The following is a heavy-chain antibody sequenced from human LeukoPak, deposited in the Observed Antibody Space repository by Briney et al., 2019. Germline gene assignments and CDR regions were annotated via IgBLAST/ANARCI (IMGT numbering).Heavy chain of an antibody. CDR1: GFTFSSYS. V-gene: IGHV3-21*01. CDR3: ARGQVVT. J-gene: IGHJ3*01. CDR2: ISSSSSYI. D-gene: IGHD3-16*02. Sequence: GGSLRLSCAASGFTFSSYSMNWVRQAPGKGLEWVSSISSSSSYIYYGDSVKGRFTISRDNAKNSLYLQMNSLRAEDTAVYYCARGQVVTWGPGTMVAVSS.